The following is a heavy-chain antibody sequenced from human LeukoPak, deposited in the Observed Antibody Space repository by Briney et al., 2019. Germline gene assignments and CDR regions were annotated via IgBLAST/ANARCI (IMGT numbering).Heavy chain of an antibody. Sequence: SVTVSCKASGGTFTNYAINWVRQAPGQGLEWMGRIIPILDVTNYAQKFQGRVTITADQSTSTAYMELSSLRSEDTAVYYCAGGGGVDILTGFQYWGQGTLVTVSS. D-gene: IGHD3-9*01. CDR1: GGTFTNYA. CDR3: AGGGGVDILTGFQY. V-gene: IGHV1-69*04. J-gene: IGHJ4*02. CDR2: IIPILDVT.